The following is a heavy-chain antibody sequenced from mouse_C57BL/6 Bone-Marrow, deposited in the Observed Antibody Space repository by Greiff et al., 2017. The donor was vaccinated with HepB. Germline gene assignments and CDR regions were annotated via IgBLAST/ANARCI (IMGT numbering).Heavy chain of an antibody. CDR1: GYAFSSYW. Sequence: QVQLQQSGAELVKPGASVKISCKASGYAFSSYWMNWVKQRPGKGLEWIGQIYPGDGDTNYNGKFKGKATLTADKSSSTAYMQLSSLTSEDAAVYFCARSITTVVAHYYAMDYWGQGTSVTVSS. J-gene: IGHJ4*01. CDR2: IYPGDGDT. CDR3: ARSITTVVAHYYAMDY. V-gene: IGHV1-80*01. D-gene: IGHD1-1*01.